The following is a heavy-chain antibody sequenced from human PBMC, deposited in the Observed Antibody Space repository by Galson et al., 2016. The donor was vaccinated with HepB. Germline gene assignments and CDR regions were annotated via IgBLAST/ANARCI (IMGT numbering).Heavy chain of an antibody. CDR1: GFTFATYG. CDR2: FSGSGDIT. CDR3: AQVRGYGSGSVFDH. J-gene: IGHJ4*02. V-gene: IGHV3-23*01. D-gene: IGHD3-10*01. Sequence: SLRLSCAASGFTFATYGMRWFRQAPGKGLEWVSAFSGSGDITYYADSVRGRFTISRDNSKSMLYLQMNNLRAADTAVYYCAQVRGYGSGSVFDHWGQGTLVTVSS.